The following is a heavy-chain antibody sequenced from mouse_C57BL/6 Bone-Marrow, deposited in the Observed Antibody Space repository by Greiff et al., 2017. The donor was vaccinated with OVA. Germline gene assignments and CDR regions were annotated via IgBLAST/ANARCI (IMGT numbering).Heavy chain of an antibody. D-gene: IGHD2-4*01. CDR1: GYTFTDYE. J-gene: IGHJ3*01. Sequence: QVQLQQSGAELVRPGASVTLSCKASGYTFTDYEMHWVKQTPVHGLEWIGAIDPETGGTAYNQKFKGKAILTADKSSSTAYMELRSLTSEYSAVYYCTSRPYYDYDVAWFAYWGQGTLVTVSA. CDR3: TSRPYYDYDVAWFAY. V-gene: IGHV1-15*01. CDR2: IDPETGGT.